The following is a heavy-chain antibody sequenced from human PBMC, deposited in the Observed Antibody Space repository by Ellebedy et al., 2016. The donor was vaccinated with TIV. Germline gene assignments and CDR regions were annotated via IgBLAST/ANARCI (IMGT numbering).Heavy chain of an antibody. V-gene: IGHV3-23*01. CDR2: ISGSGGSA. CDR1: GITLNNYA. CDR3: AKGVGVGWFYYGLDV. Sequence: PGGSLRLSCAASGITLNNYAVNWVRQAPGKGLVWVSAISGSGGSAAYTDSVKGRFNISRDNSKNTTYLQMNNLRAEDTAVYYCAKGVGVGWFYYGLDVWGQGTTVTVSS. J-gene: IGHJ6*02. D-gene: IGHD1-26*01.